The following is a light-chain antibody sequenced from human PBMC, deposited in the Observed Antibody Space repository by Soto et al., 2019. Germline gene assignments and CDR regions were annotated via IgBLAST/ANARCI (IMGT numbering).Light chain of an antibody. V-gene: IGKV3-20*01. CDR1: QSVTTSF. J-gene: IGKJ1*01. Sequence: EIVLTHSPGTLSLSPGERATLSCRASQSVTTSFLAWYQQKPGQAPRLLIYAASSRATGIPDRFSGSGSGTDFTLTISRLEPEDFAAYYCQHYGRSPTFGQGTKVEI. CDR3: QHYGRSPT. CDR2: AAS.